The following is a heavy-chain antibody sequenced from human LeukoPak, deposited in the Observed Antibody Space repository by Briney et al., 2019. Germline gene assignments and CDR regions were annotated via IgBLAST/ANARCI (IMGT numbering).Heavy chain of an antibody. V-gene: IGHV4-61*02. CDR3: ARDFGDNGIAGYDAFDI. J-gene: IGHJ3*02. CDR1: GGSISSGSYY. CDR2: IYTSGST. Sequence: PSQTLSLTCTVSGGSISSGSYYWSWIRQPAGKGLEWIGRIYTSGSTNYNPSLKSRVTISVDTSKNQFSLKLSSVTAADTAVYFCARDFGDNGIAGYDAFDIWGRGTMVTVSS. D-gene: IGHD2/OR15-2a*01.